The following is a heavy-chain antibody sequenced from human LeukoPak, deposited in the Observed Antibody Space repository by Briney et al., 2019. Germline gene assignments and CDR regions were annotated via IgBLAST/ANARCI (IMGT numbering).Heavy chain of an antibody. CDR1: GLTFSNYA. CDR3: ANRAYYDSSGYYEYYFDY. Sequence: PGGSLRLSCAASGLTFSNYAMSWVRQAPGKELEWVSGVSGSGGSTYYADSVKGRFTISRDNSKNTLYLQMNSLRAEDTAIYYCANRAYYDSSGYYEYYFDYRGQGTLVTVSS. D-gene: IGHD3-22*01. CDR2: VSGSGGST. J-gene: IGHJ4*02. V-gene: IGHV3-23*01.